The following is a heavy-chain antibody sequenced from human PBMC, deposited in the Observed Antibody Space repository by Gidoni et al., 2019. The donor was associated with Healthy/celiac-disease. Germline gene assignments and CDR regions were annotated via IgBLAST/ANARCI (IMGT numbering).Heavy chain of an antibody. CDR2: ISSSSSTI. J-gene: IGHJ6*02. CDR3: ARRGYCSGGSCYSYNYYYYGMDV. Sequence: EVQLVESGGGLVQPGGSLRLSCAASGFTFSSYSMNWVRQAPGKGLEWVSYISSSSSTIYYADSVKGRFTISRDNAKNSLYLQMNSLRAEDTAVYYCARRGYCSGGSCYSYNYYYYGMDVWGQGTTVTVSS. CDR1: GFTFSSYS. V-gene: IGHV3-48*01. D-gene: IGHD2-15*01.